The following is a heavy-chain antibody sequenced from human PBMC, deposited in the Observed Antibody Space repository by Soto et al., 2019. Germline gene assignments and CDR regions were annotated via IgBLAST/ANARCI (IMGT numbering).Heavy chain of an antibody. CDR1: GYSFTSYW. D-gene: IGHD2-21*02. J-gene: IGHJ6*02. CDR3: ARRCGGDCLYYCGMDV. V-gene: IGHV5-10-1*01. CDR2: IDPSDSYT. Sequence: GESLKISCKGSGYSFTSYWISWVRQMPGKGLEWMGRIDPSDSYTNYSPSSQGHVTISAGKSISTAYLQWSSLKASDTAMYYCARRCGGDCLYYCGMDVWGQGTTVTVSS.